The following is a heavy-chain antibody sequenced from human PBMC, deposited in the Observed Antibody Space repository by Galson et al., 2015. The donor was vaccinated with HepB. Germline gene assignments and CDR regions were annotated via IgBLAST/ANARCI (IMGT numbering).Heavy chain of an antibody. CDR2: ISSSSSYT. CDR3: ARGRYNWNDVDWFDP. J-gene: IGHJ5*02. D-gene: IGHD1-20*01. Sequence: SLRLSCAASGFTFSDYYMSWIRQAPGKGLEWVSYISSSSSYTNYADSVKGRFTISRDNAKNSLYLQMNSLRAEDTAVYYCARGRYNWNDVDWFDPWGQGTQVTVSS. CDR1: GFTFSDYY. V-gene: IGHV3-11*05.